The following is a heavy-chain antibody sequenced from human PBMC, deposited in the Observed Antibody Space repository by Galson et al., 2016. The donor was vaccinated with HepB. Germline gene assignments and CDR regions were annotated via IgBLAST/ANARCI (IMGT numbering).Heavy chain of an antibody. CDR2: ISPNTI. V-gene: IGHV3-48*01. CDR3: ARNDIYDFWSGYPDY. Sequence: SLRLSCAASGFTFSNYNMNWVRQAPGRGLEWISYISPNTIYYSDSVKDRFTISRDNARNSLYLQMNSLRVEDTAVYYCARNDIYDFWSGYPDYWGQGTLVTVSS. J-gene: IGHJ4*02. D-gene: IGHD3-3*01. CDR1: GFTFSNYN.